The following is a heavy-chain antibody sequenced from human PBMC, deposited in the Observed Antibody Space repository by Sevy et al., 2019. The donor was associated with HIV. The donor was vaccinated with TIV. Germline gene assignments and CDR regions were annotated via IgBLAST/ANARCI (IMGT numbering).Heavy chain of an antibody. V-gene: IGHV3-72*01. CDR2: SRDKANSHTT. Sequence: GGSLRLSCAASGFTFSDHYMEWVRQAPGKGLEWVGRSRDKANSHTTEYVASVKGRFTISRDDSKNSLYLQMNSLKTEDTAMYYCARGKDSGMAGYYYYYMDVWGKGTTVTVSS. J-gene: IGHJ6*03. CDR3: ARGKDSGMAGYYYYYMDV. D-gene: IGHD5-18*01. CDR1: GFTFSDHY.